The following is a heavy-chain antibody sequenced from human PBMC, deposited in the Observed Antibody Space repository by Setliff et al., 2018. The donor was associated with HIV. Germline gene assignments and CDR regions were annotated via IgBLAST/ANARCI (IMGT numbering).Heavy chain of an antibody. CDR2: VFYSGST. CDR3: ARLSEKTYYNFWAGSAPWWFDP. V-gene: IGHV4-39*01. D-gene: IGHD3-3*01. Sequence: SATLSLNCIVSGGSINTNSFYWAWIRQSPGKGLEWLGSVFYSGSTYDNPPLKSRVTISVDTSKNQFSLRLTSVTAADTATYYCARLSEKTYYNFWAGSAPWWFDPWGQGSLVTVSS. J-gene: IGHJ5*02. CDR1: GGSINTNSFY.